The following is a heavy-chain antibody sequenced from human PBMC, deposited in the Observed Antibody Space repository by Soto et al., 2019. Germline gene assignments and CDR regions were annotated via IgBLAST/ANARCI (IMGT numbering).Heavy chain of an antibody. D-gene: IGHD2-2*02. CDR1: GFTFSDYA. V-gene: IGHV3-23*01. J-gene: IGHJ4*02. CDR2: ISAGGST. CDR3: ANVPIWCSSTSCYTEGFDY. Sequence: PGGSLRLSCTDSGFTFSDYAMSWVRQPPGKGLEWVSVISAGGSTYYADSVKGRFTVSRANSKNTLYLQMNSLRAEDTAVYYCANVPIWCSSTSCYTEGFDYWGQGTPVTRLL.